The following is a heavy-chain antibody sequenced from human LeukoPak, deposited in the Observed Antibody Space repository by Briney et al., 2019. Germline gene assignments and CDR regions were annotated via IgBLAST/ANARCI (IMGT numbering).Heavy chain of an antibody. Sequence: ASVKVSCKASGFTFTNYYMHWVRQAPGQGLEWMRIINSSGGSTRDAQKFQGRVTMTRDTSTSTVYMDLSSLRSEDTAVYYCATSMGGTEFDYWGQGTLVTVSS. J-gene: IGHJ4*02. CDR1: GFTFTNYY. CDR2: INSSGGST. CDR3: ATSMGGTEFDY. D-gene: IGHD3-16*01. V-gene: IGHV1-46*01.